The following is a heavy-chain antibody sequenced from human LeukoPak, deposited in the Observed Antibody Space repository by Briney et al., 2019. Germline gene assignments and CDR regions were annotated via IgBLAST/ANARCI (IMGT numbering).Heavy chain of an antibody. CDR1: GFSFSTYR. Sequence: GSLRLSCAASGFSFSTYRMHWVRQAPGKGPMWVSRICPDGTVTNYADSVKARFSISRDNARNTVYLQMNSLRAEDTAVYYCVRDFRSADYWGQGTLVTVSS. CDR3: VRDFRSADY. J-gene: IGHJ4*02. CDR2: ICPDGTVT. V-gene: IGHV3-74*01.